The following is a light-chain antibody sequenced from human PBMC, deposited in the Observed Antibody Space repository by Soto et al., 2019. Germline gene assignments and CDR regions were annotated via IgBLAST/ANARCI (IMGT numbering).Light chain of an antibody. J-gene: IGLJ2*01. CDR1: SSDVGGYNY. V-gene: IGLV2-14*01. CDR3: SSYTSRSTIV. CDR2: EVS. Sequence: QSVLTQPASVSGSPGQSITISCTGTSSDVGGYNYVSWYQQHPGKAPKLMIYEVSNRPSGVSNRFSGSKSGNTASLTISGLQAEDEADYYCSSYTSRSTIVFGGRTKVTV.